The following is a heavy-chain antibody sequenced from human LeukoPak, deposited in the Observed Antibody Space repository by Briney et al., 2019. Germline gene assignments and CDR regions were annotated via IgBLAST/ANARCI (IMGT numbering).Heavy chain of an antibody. D-gene: IGHD2-15*01. V-gene: IGHV3-9*01. CDR1: GFTFDDYA. CDR2: ISWNSGSI. CDR3: AKVHCSGGSCYGYFDY. J-gene: IGHJ4*02. Sequence: GGSLRLSCAASGFTFDDYAMHWVRQAPGKGLEWVSGISWNSGSIGYADSVKGRFTISRDNAKNSLYLQMNSLRAEDTALYYCAKVHCSGGSCYGYFDYWGQGILVTVSS.